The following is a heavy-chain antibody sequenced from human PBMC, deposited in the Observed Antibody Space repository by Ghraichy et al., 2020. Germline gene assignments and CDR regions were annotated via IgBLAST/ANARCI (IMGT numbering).Heavy chain of an antibody. CDR2: IHYSGNT. CDR1: GGSISSAGYY. CDR3: ARDRYYYESYEYGMDV. V-gene: IGHV4-31*03. Sequence: LNISCTVSGGSISSAGYYWTWIRQQPGKGLEWIGYIHYSGNTYYNPSLQSRLLISSDTSKNQFSLKLSSVTAADTAVYYCARDRYYYESYEYGMDVWGQGTTVTVSS. D-gene: IGHD3-22*01. J-gene: IGHJ6*02.